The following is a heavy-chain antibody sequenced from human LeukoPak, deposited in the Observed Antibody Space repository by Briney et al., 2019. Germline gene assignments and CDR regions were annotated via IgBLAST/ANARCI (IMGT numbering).Heavy chain of an antibody. CDR3: ARRAVTIFGPPDY. V-gene: IGHV5-51*01. CDR2: IYPGDSDT. Sequence: PGESLKISCKGSGYSFTSYWIGWVRQMPGKGLEWMGIIYPGDSDTRYSPSFQGQVTISADKSISTAYLQWSRLKASDTAMYYCARRAVTIFGPPDYWGQGTLVTVSS. CDR1: GYSFTSYW. J-gene: IGHJ4*02. D-gene: IGHD3-3*01.